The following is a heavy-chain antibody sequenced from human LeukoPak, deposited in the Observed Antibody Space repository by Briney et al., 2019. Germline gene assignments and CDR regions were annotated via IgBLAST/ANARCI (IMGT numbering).Heavy chain of an antibody. CDR1: GFTFSSYW. J-gene: IGHJ4*02. CDR2: INSDGTST. V-gene: IGHV3-74*01. D-gene: IGHD6-19*01. CDR3: AKAHSSGWYYFDY. Sequence: GGSLRLSCGASGFTFSSYWMPWVRQIPGKGLVWVSRINSDGTSTSYADSVKGRFAISRDNSKNTLYLQMNSLRAEDTAVYYCAKAHSSGWYYFDYWGQGTLVTVSS.